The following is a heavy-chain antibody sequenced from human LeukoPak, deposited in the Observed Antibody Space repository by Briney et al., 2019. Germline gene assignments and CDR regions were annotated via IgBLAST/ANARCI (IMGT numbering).Heavy chain of an antibody. D-gene: IGHD2-21*02. V-gene: IGHV3-48*04. CDR3: ARDPYCGGDCYSHYFDY. CDR2: ISSSGSTI. Sequence: GGSLRLSCTASGFTFRSYGMHWVRQAPGKGLEWVSYISSSGSTIYYADSVKGRFTISRDNAKNSLYLQMNSLRAEDTAVYYCARDPYCGGDCYSHYFDYWGRGTLVTVSS. CDR1: GFTFRSYG. J-gene: IGHJ4*02.